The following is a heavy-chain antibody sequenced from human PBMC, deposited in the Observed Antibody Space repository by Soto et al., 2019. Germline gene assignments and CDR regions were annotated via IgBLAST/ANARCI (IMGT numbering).Heavy chain of an antibody. J-gene: IGHJ5*02. CDR3: ARLGGYYQALDT. V-gene: IGHV4-59*08. CDR2: IYFSGST. D-gene: IGHD3-22*01. CDR1: GGSISDYY. Sequence: SETLSLTCTVSGGSISDYYWSWFRQPPGKGLEWIGYIYFSGSTNYNPSLRSRVTLSVDTSKNQFSLKLSSVTAADTAVYYCARLGGYYQALDTWGQGTLVTVST.